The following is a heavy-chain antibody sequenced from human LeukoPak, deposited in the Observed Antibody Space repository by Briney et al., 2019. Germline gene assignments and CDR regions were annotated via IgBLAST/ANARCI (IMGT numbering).Heavy chain of an antibody. Sequence: PSETLSLTCIVSGGSLSSSSYYWGWIRQPPGKGLEWIGTIYYSGNTYYNPSLKSRVTISVHTSKNQFTLQLSSVTAADTAVYYCARHVAGFSYGYGWAFDIWGQGTMVIVSS. CDR3: ARHVAGFSYGYGWAFDI. D-gene: IGHD5-18*01. CDR2: IYYSGNT. V-gene: IGHV4-39*01. J-gene: IGHJ3*02. CDR1: GGSLSSSSYY.